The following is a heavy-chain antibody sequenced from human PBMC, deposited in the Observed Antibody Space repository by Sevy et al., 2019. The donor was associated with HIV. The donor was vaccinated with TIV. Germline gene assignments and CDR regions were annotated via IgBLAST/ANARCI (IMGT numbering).Heavy chain of an antibody. J-gene: IGHJ6*02. D-gene: IGHD3-10*01. CDR1: GFTFSSYA. Sequence: GGSLRLSCAASGFTFSSYAMSWVRQAPGKGLEWVSAISGSGGSTYYADSVKGRFTISRDNSKNTLYLQMNSLRVEDTAVYYCAKDGIWFGTYYYYYYGMDVWGQGTTVTVSS. CDR2: ISGSGGST. CDR3: AKDGIWFGTYYYYYYGMDV. V-gene: IGHV3-23*01.